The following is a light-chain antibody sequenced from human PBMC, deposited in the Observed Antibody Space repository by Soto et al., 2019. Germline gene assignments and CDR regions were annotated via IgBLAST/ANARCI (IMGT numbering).Light chain of an antibody. CDR3: QKYNSAPWT. CDR2: GVS. CDR1: QGVSKY. Sequence: DVQMTQSPSSLSASVGDRVTITCRASQGVSKYLAWYQQKPGKVPKVLIYGVSTFQSGVPSRFSGSGSGTDFTLTISSLQPEDVATYYCQKYNSAPWTFGHGTKVEIK. J-gene: IGKJ1*01. V-gene: IGKV1-27*01.